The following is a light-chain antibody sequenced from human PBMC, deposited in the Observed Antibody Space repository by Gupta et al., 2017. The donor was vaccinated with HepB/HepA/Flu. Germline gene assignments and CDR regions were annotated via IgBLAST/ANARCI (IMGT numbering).Light chain of an antibody. J-gene: IGKJ1*01. CDR2: WAS. CDR3: QQYHSTPWT. V-gene: IGKV4-1*01. CDR1: QSVLYSFNSNNY. Sequence: DIVMTQSPDSLAVSLGERATINCRSSQSVLYSFNSNNYLAWYQQKPGQPPKLLIYWASTRESGVPDRFSGSGSGTDFTLTISSLQAEDVAVYYCQQYHSTPWTFGQGTKVEIK.